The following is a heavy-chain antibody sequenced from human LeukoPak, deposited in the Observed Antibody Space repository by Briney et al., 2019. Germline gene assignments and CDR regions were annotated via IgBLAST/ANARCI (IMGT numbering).Heavy chain of an antibody. CDR3: AKEGRSLQTY. Sequence: GGSLRLSCAASGFMFSSNWMSWVRLAPGKGLEWEANIKEDGTETYYVDSVEGRFTISRDNAKNSLYLQMNSLRVEDTAVYYCAKEGRSLQTYWGQGTLVTVSS. CDR2: IKEDGTET. CDR1: GFMFSSNW. V-gene: IGHV3-7*03. D-gene: IGHD5-24*01. J-gene: IGHJ4*02.